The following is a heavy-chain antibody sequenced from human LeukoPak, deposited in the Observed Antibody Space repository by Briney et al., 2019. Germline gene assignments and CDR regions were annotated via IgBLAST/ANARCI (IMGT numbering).Heavy chain of an antibody. V-gene: IGHV3-23*01. J-gene: IGHJ3*02. CDR1: GFTFSSYA. CDR2: ISGSGGST. CDR3: AKERGDYVWGSYRYTAHAFDI. Sequence: PGGSLRLSCAASGFTFSSYAMSWVRQAPGKGLEWVSAISGSGGSTYHADSVKGRFPISRDNSKNTLYLQMNSMRAEDTAVYYCAKERGDYVWGSYRYTAHAFDIWGQGTMVTVSS. D-gene: IGHD3-16*02.